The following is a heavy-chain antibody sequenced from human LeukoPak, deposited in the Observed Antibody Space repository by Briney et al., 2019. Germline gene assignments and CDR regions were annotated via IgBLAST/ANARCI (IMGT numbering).Heavy chain of an antibody. CDR1: GFTFSSYA. CDR3: ARHYLRQRLAPYNWFDP. J-gene: IGHJ5*02. V-gene: IGHV4-34*01. Sequence: GSLRLSCAASGFTFSSYAMSWIRQSPGKGLQWIGEINQSGTTNYNPSLKSRVTISADTSENQVSLNVTSVTAADTAVYYCARHYLRQRLAPYNWFDPWGQGARVTVSS. CDR2: INQSGTT. D-gene: IGHD6-25*01.